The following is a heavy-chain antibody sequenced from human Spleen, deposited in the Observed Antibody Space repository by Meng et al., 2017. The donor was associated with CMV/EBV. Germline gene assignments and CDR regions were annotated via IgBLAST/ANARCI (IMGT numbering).Heavy chain of an antibody. J-gene: IGHJ6*02. CDR2: ISTTSSYI. Sequence: GESLKISCAASGFTFSAFSMNWVRQAPGKGLEWVSSISTTSSYIYYADSLKVRFTISRDNGKNTLYLQISSLRVEDTAVYYCAGFGVTITNGLDVWGQGTTVTVSS. CDR3: AGFGVTITNGLDV. V-gene: IGHV3-21*01. D-gene: IGHD3-3*01. CDR1: GFTFSAFS.